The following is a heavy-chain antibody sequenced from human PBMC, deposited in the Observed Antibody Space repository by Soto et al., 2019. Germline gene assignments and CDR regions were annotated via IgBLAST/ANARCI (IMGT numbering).Heavy chain of an antibody. CDR2: IDPSDSYT. V-gene: IGHV5-10-1*01. CDR3: ARHAPDAAAPREDGWIDP. J-gene: IGHJ5*02. CDR1: GYSFTSYW. D-gene: IGHD2-2*01. Sequence: GESLKISCKGSGYSFTSYWISWVRQMPGKGLEWMGRIDPSDSYTNYSPSFQGHVTISADKSISTAYLQWSSLKASDTAMYYCARHAPDAAAPREDGWIDPWGQGTLVTVSS.